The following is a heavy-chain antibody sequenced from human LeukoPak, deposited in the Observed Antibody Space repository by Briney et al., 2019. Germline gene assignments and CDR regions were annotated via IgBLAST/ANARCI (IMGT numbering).Heavy chain of an antibody. V-gene: IGHV3-30-3*01. CDR2: ISYDGSNK. J-gene: IGHJ5*02. CDR3: ARAGYCSGGSCDHNWFDP. CDR1: GSTFSSYA. D-gene: IGHD2-15*01. Sequence: GGSLRLSCADSGSTFSSYAMHWVRQAPGKGLEWVAVISYDGSNKYYADSVKGRFTISRDNSKNTLYLQMNSLRAEDTAVYYCARAGYCSGGSCDHNWFDPWGQGTLVTVSS.